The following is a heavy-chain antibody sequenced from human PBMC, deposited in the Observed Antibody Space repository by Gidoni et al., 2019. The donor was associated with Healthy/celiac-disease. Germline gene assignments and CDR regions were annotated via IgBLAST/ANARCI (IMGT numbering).Heavy chain of an antibody. Sequence: QVQLQESGPGLVKPPQTLSLTCTVSGGSISSGGYYWSRLRQHPGKGLEWIGYIYYSGSTYYNPSLKSRVTISVDTSKNQFSLKLSSVTAADTAVYYCARDRPADWNYVGWFDPWGQGTLVTVSS. V-gene: IGHV4-31*03. CDR1: GGSISSGGYY. CDR2: IYYSGST. D-gene: IGHD1-7*01. CDR3: ARDRPADWNYVGWFDP. J-gene: IGHJ5*02.